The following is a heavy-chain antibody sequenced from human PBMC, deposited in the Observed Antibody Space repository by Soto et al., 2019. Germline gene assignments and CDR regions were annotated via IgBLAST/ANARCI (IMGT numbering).Heavy chain of an antibody. CDR3: ARDNIGFQSGDAFDI. J-gene: IGHJ3*02. CDR1: GFTFSSYA. Sequence: QVQLVESGGGVVQPGRSLRLSCAASGFTFSSYAMHWVRQAPGKGLEWVGHISYDGRNEYYADSVKGRFTFSRDNSKNTLYLQMNSLRAEDTALYYCARDNIGFQSGDAFDIWGQGTMVTVSS. D-gene: IGHD3-16*01. V-gene: IGHV3-30*04. CDR2: ISYDGRNE.